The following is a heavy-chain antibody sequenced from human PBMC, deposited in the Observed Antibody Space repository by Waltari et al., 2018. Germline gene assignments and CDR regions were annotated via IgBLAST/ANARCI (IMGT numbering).Heavy chain of an antibody. V-gene: IGHV1-8*03. D-gene: IGHD3-3*01. CDR1: GYTFTSYD. CDR3: ARATYYDFWSGQYGMDV. Sequence: QVQLVQSGAEVKKPGAPVKVSCKASGYTFTSYDTNWVRQATGQGLEWMGWMNPNSGNTGYAQKFQGRVTITRNTSISTAYMELSSLRSEDTAVYYCARATYYDFWSGQYGMDVWGQGTTVTVSS. J-gene: IGHJ6*02. CDR2: MNPNSGNT.